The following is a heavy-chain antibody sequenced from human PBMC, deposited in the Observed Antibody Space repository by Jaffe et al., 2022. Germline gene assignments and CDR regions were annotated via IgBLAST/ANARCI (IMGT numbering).Heavy chain of an antibody. Sequence: EVQLLESGGGLVQPGGSLRLSCAASGFTFSSYAMSWVRQAPGKGLEWVSAISGSGGSTYYADSVKGRFTISRDNSKNTLYLQMNSLRAEDTAVYYCAKDEGPIYCSGGSCYPGYDAFDIWGQGTMVTVSS. V-gene: IGHV3-23*01. CDR3: AKDEGPIYCSGGSCYPGYDAFDI. CDR1: GFTFSSYA. J-gene: IGHJ3*02. D-gene: IGHD2-15*01. CDR2: ISGSGGST.